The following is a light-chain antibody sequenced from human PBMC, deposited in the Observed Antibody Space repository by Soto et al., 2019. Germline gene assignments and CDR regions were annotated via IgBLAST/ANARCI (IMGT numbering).Light chain of an antibody. Sequence: DIQMTQSPSTLSASVGDRVAITCRASQSISSWLAWYQQKPGKAPKLLVYKASSLERGVSSRFSGSGSGTEFTLSLSTLQPDDFATYYCQQYNSYPYTFGQGTKLEIK. CDR2: KAS. CDR3: QQYNSYPYT. CDR1: QSISSW. J-gene: IGKJ2*01. V-gene: IGKV1-5*03.